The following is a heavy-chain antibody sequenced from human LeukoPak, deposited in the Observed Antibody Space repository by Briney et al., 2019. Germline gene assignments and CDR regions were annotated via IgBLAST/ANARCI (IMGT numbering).Heavy chain of an antibody. J-gene: IGHJ4*02. CDR2: IWYDGSNK. Sequence: PGGSLRLSCAASGFTFSNYAMSWVRQAPGKGLEWVAVIWYDGSNKYYADSVKGRFTISRDNSKNTLYLQMNSLTAEDTAVYYCARGVTTVDYWGQGTLVTVSP. V-gene: IGHV3-33*08. CDR1: GFTFSNYA. D-gene: IGHD4-17*01. CDR3: ARGVTTVDY.